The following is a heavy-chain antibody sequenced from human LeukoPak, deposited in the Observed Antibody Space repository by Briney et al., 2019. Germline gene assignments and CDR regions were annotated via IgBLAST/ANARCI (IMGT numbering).Heavy chain of an antibody. D-gene: IGHD3-22*01. CDR2: IYYSGST. J-gene: IGHJ4*02. V-gene: IGHV4-39*01. Sequence: PSETLSLTCTVPGGSISSSSYYWGWIRPPPGKGLEWIGSIYYSGSTYYNSSLKSRVTISVDTSKNQFSLKLNSVTAADTAVYYCTRLVYYSDSTGNCFDYWGQGTLVTVSS. CDR3: TRLVYYSDSTGNCFDY. CDR1: GGSISSSSYY.